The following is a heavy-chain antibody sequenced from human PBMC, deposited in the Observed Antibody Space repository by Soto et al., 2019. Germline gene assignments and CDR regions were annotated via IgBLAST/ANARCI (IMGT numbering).Heavy chain of an antibody. J-gene: IGHJ4*02. CDR1: GFTFSSYS. CDR3: ARGISNCAYYFDF. Sequence: EVHLVESGGGLVQPGGSLRLSCAASGFTFSSYSLNWVRQAPGKGLEWVSYITSSGTTVYYADSVRGRFTISIDNAKNSLYLQMNSLRDDDTSVYYCARGISNCAYYFDFWGQGTLVTVSS. CDR2: ITSSGTTV. V-gene: IGHV3-48*02. D-gene: IGHD6-13*01.